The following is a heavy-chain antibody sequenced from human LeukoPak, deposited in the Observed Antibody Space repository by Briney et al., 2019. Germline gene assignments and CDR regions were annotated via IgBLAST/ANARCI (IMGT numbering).Heavy chain of an antibody. J-gene: IGHJ6*02. V-gene: IGHV3-7*03. CDR1: GFTFSSYW. D-gene: IGHD3-16*01. CDR2: TNHNGNVN. CDR3: ARGGGLDV. Sequence: GGSLRLSCAASGFTFSSYWMNWARQAPGRGLEWVASTNHNGNVNYYVDSVKGRFTISRDNAKNSLYLQMSNLRAEDTAVYFCARGGGLDVWGQGATVTVSS.